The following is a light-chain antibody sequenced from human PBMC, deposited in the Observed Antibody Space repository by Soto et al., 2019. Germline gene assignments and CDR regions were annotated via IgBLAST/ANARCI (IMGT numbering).Light chain of an antibody. CDR3: QQRSNWPPVT. Sequence: EIVLTQSPATLSLSPGERATLSCRASQSVGRSLAWYQQRPGQAPRLLIYDASNRATGVPARFSGSGSGTDFTLNISSLELEDFTVYYCQQRSNWPPVTFGGGTKVEIK. V-gene: IGKV3-11*01. CDR2: DAS. J-gene: IGKJ4*01. CDR1: QSVGRS.